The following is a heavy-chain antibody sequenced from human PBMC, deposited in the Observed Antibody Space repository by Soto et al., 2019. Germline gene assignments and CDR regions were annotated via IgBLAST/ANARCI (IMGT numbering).Heavy chain of an antibody. CDR1: GGSISSGDYY. J-gene: IGHJ6*02. D-gene: IGHD3-3*01. CDR2: IYYSGST. V-gene: IGHV4-30-4*01. CDR3: ARGRQNYDFWEKYYYGMDV. Sequence: KASETLSLTCTVSGGSISSGDYYWSWIRQPPGKGLEWIGYIYYSGSTYYNPSLKSRVTISVDTSKNQFSLKLSSVTAADTAVYYCARGRQNYDFWEKYYYGMDVWGQGTTVTVSS.